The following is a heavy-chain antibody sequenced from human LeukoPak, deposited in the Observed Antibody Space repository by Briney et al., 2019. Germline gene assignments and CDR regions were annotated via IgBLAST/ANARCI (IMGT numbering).Heavy chain of an antibody. J-gene: IGHJ3*02. D-gene: IGHD3-10*01. V-gene: IGHV4-4*07. CDR3: ARLYYYGSGMFSAFDI. CDR1: GDSISSYY. CDR2: IYRSETT. Sequence: SETLSLTCTVSGDSISSYYWSWIRQPAGKGLEWVGRIYRSETTNYNPSLKGRVTMSVDTSKNQLSPKLSSVTAADTAVYYCARLYYYGSGMFSAFDIWGQGTVVTVSS.